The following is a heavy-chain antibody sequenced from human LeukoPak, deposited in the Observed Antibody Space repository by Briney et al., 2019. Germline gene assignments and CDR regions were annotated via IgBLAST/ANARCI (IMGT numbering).Heavy chain of an antibody. CDR3: ARDLRDGYNYVPPPSLGYFAL. CDR2: SNAYNGNT. V-gene: IGHV1-18*04. D-gene: IGHD5-24*01. Sequence: ASVKVSCKASGYTFTGYYMHWVRQAPGQGLEWMGWSNAYNGNTNYSHKLQGRGTITTHTSTSTAYMELRSPRSDDTGVYYSARDLRDGYNYVPPPSLGYFALWGRGTLVTVSS. CDR1: GYTFTGYY. J-gene: IGHJ2*01.